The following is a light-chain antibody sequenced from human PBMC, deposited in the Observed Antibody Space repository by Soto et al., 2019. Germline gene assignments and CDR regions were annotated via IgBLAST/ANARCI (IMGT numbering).Light chain of an antibody. Sequence: EIVLTQSPATLSLSPGESATLSCRASQSVRNYLAWYQQKPGQAPRLLIYDSSSRALGIPARFSGSGSGTDFTLTISYLEPEDFAVYYCQQRSNWPPGYTFGQGTKLEI. V-gene: IGKV3-11*01. CDR1: QSVRNY. CDR2: DSS. CDR3: QQRSNWPPGYT. J-gene: IGKJ2*01.